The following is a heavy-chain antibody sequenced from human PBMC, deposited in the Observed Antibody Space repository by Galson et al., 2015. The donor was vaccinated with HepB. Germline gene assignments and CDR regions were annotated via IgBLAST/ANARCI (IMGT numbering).Heavy chain of an antibody. CDR1: GGTFSSYA. CDR3: ATESGILTGYPLVCDY. Sequence: SVKVSCKASGGTFSSYAISWVRQAPGQGLEWMGGIIPIFGTANYAQKFQGRVTITADESTSTAYMELSSLRSEDTAVYYCATESGILTGYPLVCDYWGQGTLVTVSS. J-gene: IGHJ4*02. CDR2: IIPIFGTA. D-gene: IGHD3-9*01. V-gene: IGHV1-69*13.